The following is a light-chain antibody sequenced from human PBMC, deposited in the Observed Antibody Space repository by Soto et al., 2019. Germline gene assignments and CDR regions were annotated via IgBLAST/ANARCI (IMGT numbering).Light chain of an antibody. CDR3: QYLNGAPTIT. CDR2: AGY. Sequence: IQLTESPAILSAYVGDRVTLTCRASQDVSDFLAWYQHPPGKAPNLLIYAGYTLQSGVPSRFSGSGSGTEFSLTITGLQPEDFVTYYCQYLNGAPTITFGQGTRLEIK. CDR1: QDVSDF. J-gene: IGKJ5*01. V-gene: IGKV1-9*01.